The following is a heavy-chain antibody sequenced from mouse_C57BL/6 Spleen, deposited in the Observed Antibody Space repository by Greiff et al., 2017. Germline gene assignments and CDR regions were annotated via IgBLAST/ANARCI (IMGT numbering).Heavy chain of an antibody. V-gene: IGHV5-17*01. D-gene: IGHD3-1*01. J-gene: IGHJ2*01. CDR2: ISSCGSTI. CDR1: GFTFSDYG. CDR3: ASEGGSYFDY. Sequence: EVKLMESGGGLVKPGGSLKLSCAASGFTFSDYGMHWVRQAPEKGLEWVAYISSCGSTIYYADTVKGRFTISRDNAKNTLFLQMTSLRAEDTAMYYCASEGGSYFDYWGQGTTLTVSS.